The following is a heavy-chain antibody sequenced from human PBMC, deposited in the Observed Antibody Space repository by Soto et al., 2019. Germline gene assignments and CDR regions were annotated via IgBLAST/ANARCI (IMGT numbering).Heavy chain of an antibody. Sequence: QVHLVESGGGLVKPGGSLRLSCAVSGFIFSDYYMSWIRQAPGRGLEWVAHISSSGTYTKYADSVKGRFTISRDSAKKLLFLLIISPRAEDTALYYCARVARGSVSYAAFVYFDYWGQGALVTVAS. J-gene: IGHJ4*02. CDR1: GFIFSDYY. D-gene: IGHD3-10*01. V-gene: IGHV3-11*05. CDR3: ARVARGSVSYAAFVYFDY. CDR2: ISSSGTYT.